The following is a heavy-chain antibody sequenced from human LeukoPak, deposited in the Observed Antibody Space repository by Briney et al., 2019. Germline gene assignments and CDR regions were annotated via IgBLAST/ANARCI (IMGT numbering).Heavy chain of an antibody. J-gene: IGHJ3*02. CDR1: GFTFSSYG. CDR3: ARYGNGAWLAHYSFEI. Sequence: PGGSLRLSCAASGFTFSSYGMHWVRQAPGKGLEWVAFIRYDGSNKYYADSVKGRFAISRDNAKNSLYLQMNSLRDEDTAVYYCARYGNGAWLAHYSFEIWGQGTMVTVSS. V-gene: IGHV3-30*02. D-gene: IGHD6-19*01. CDR2: IRYDGSNK.